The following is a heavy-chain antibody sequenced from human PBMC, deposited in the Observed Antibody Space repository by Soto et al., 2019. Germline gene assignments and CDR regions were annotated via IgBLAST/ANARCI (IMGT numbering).Heavy chain of an antibody. CDR1: GGTFSSYA. D-gene: IGHD2-21*02. CDR3: AREPYCGGDCHTDYWFDP. J-gene: IGHJ5*02. Sequence: QVQLVQSGAEVRKPGSSVKVSCKTSGGTFSSYAIVWVRQAPGQGLEWMGGIIPMIGTTNYAQRFQGRLKITADESTSTAYMELSSLTSEDTAVYYCAREPYCGGDCHTDYWFDPWGQGTLVTVSS. V-gene: IGHV1-69*01. CDR2: IIPMIGTT.